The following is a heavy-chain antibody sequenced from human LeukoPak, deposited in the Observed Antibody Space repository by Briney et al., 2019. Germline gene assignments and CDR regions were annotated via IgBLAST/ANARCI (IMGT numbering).Heavy chain of an antibody. D-gene: IGHD1-26*01. J-gene: IGHJ4*02. V-gene: IGHV1-2*02. CDR1: GYRFTGNY. Sequence: ASVKVSCKPSGYRFTGNYLLWVRLAPGHGLEWMGWINPNSGVTKSAEKFQGRVAITRDKSINTAYMELSGLRYDDTAIYYCARGGPSPIGGASFDLWGQGTQVTVSA. CDR2: INPNSGVT. CDR3: ARGGPSPIGGASFDL.